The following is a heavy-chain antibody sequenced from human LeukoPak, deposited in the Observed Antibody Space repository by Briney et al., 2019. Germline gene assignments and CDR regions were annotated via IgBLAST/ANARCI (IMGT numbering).Heavy chain of an antibody. CDR2: ISGISRYI. CDR3: ARRER. CDR1: GFTFTSYT. J-gene: IGHJ4*02. V-gene: IGHV3-21*01. Sequence: PGGSLRLSCAASGFTFTSYTMNWVRQAPGKGLEWVSSISGISRYIYYADSVKGRFTISRDNAKNSLFLQMSSLRAEDTAVYYCARRERWGQGTLVTVSS.